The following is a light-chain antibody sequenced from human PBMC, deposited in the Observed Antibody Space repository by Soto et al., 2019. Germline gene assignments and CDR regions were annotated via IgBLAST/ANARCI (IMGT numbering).Light chain of an antibody. CDR3: LSYTSSGTYV. CDR2: EVS. V-gene: IGLV2-14*01. CDR1: SSDVGNYKY. Sequence: QSALTQPASVSGSPGQSITISCTGTSSDVGNYKYVSWYQQHPGKAPKLIIYEVSNRPSGVSDRFSGSKSGNTASLTISGLQDEDETDYYCLSYTSSGTYVFGTGTKLTGL. J-gene: IGLJ1*01.